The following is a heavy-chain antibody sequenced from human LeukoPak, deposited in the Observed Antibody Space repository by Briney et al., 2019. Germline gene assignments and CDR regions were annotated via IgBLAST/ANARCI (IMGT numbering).Heavy chain of an antibody. D-gene: IGHD6-19*01. J-gene: IGHJ4*02. CDR3: ARGSIAVAGESIDY. CDR1: GGSISSYY. V-gene: IGHV4-39*07. CDR2: IYYSGST. Sequence: PSETLSLTCTVSGGSISSYYWGWIRQPPGKGLEWIGSIYYSGSTYYNPSPKSRVTISVDTSKNQFSLKLSSVTAADTAVYYCARGSIAVAGESIDYWGQGTLVTVSS.